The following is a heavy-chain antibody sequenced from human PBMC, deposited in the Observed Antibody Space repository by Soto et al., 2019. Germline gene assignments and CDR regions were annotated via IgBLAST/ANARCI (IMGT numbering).Heavy chain of an antibody. CDR3: ARETGYGELEGYNWFDP. J-gene: IGHJ5*02. D-gene: IGHD4-17*01. V-gene: IGHV4-30-4*08. CDR2: IYYSGST. Sequence: SETLSLTCTVSGGSISSSDYWWGWIRQPPGKGLEWIGYIYYSGSTYYNPSLKSRVTISQDTSKNQFSLKLSSVTAADTAVYCCARETGYGELEGYNWFDPWGQGTLVTVSS. CDR1: GGSISSSDYW.